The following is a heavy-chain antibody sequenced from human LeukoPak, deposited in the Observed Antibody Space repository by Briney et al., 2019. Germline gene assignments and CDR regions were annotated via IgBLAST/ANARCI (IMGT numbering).Heavy chain of an antibody. CDR1: GFTFSNYE. V-gene: IGHV3-48*03. CDR3: VGTMVRGVGSDMDV. J-gene: IGHJ6*02. Sequence: GGSLRLSCAASGFTFSNYEMNWVRQAPGKGLECVSYISSSGSTIYYADSVKGRFTISRDNAKNSLYLQMNSLGAEDTAVYYCVGTMVRGVGSDMDVWGQGTTVTVSS. D-gene: IGHD3-10*01. CDR2: ISSSGSTI.